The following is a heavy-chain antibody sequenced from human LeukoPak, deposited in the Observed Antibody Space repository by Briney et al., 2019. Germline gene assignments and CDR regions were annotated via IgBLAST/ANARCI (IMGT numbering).Heavy chain of an antibody. Sequence: GGSLRLSCAASGFTFSSYWMHWVRQAPGKGLVWVSRINTDGSSTSYADSVKGRFTISRDNAKNTLYLQMNSLRAEDTAVYYCAKDQAMVTVDAFDIWGQGTMVTVSS. CDR1: GFTFSSYW. D-gene: IGHD5-18*01. CDR3: AKDQAMVTVDAFDI. V-gene: IGHV3-74*01. CDR2: INTDGSST. J-gene: IGHJ3*02.